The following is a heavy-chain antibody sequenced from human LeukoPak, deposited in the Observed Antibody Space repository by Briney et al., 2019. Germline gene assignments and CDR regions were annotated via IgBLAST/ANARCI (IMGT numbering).Heavy chain of an antibody. J-gene: IGHJ4*02. CDR1: GYTFTNYD. V-gene: IGHV1-8*01. CDR2: MNPNSGNS. CDR3: AREGLDY. Sequence: GASVKVSCEASGYTFTNYDINWVRQATGQGLEWMGYMNPNSGNSAYAQKFQDRVTITTDASISTASMELSGLRSEDTALYYCAREGLDYWGQGTLVTVSS.